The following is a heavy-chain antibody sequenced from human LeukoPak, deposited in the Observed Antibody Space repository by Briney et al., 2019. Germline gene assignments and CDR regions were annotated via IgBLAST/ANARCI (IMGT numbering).Heavy chain of an antibody. D-gene: IGHD1-14*01. V-gene: IGHV3-15*01. CDR2: IKLKGDGTI. CDR3: AAGMGKTDTDY. J-gene: IGHJ4*02. Sequence: PGGSLRLSCVASGFTFTNAWMTWVRQAPGKGLEWVGRIKLKGDGTIDYAPPVKGRFTISRDDSKDTLYLQMNSLKTEDTAVYYCAAGMGKTDTDYWGQGVLVTVSP. CDR1: GFTFTNAW.